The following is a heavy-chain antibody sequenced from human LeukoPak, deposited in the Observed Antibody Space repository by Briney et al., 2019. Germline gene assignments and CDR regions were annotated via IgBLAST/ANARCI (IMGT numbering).Heavy chain of an antibody. Sequence: ASVKVSCKASGYTFTGYYMHWVRQAPGQGLEWMGSINPNSGGTNYAQKFQGRVTMTRDTSISTAYMELSRLRSDDTAVYYCATEGYYYDSSGYLDYWGQGTLVTVSS. CDR1: GYTFTGYY. D-gene: IGHD3-22*01. CDR2: INPNSGGT. V-gene: IGHV1-2*02. J-gene: IGHJ4*02. CDR3: ATEGYYYDSSGYLDY.